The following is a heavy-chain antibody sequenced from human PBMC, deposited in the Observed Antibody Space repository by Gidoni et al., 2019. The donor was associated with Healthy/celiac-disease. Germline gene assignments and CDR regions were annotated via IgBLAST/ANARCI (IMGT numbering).Heavy chain of an antibody. CDR3: ASSTIMITFGGVIVPQFDY. Sequence: QLQLQESGPGLVKPSETLSLPCTVSGGSISSSSYYWGWIRQPPGKGLEWIGSIYYSGSTYYNPSLKSRVTISVDTSKNQFSLKLSSVTAADTAVYYCASSTIMITFGGVIVPQFDYWGQGTLVTVSS. J-gene: IGHJ4*02. CDR1: GGSISSSSYY. D-gene: IGHD3-16*02. CDR2: IYYSGST. V-gene: IGHV4-39*01.